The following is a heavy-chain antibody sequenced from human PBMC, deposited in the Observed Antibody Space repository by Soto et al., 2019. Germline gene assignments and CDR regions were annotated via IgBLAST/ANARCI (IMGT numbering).Heavy chain of an antibody. CDR2: IYSGGST. J-gene: IGHJ4*02. D-gene: IGHD6-13*01. CDR1: GFTVSSNY. V-gene: IGHV3-53*01. CDR3: AREAADSRGYFDY. Sequence: GGSLRLSCAASGFTVSSNYMSWVRQAPGKGLEWVSVIYSGGSTYYADSVKGRFTISSDNSKNTLYLQMNSLRAEDTAVYYCAREAADSRGYFDYWGQGTLVTVSS.